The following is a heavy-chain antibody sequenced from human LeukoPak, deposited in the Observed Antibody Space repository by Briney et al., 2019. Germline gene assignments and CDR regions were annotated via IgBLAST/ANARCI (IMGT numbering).Heavy chain of an antibody. Sequence: SGTLSLTCAVSGGSISSSNWWSWVRQPPGKGLEWIGEIYHIGSTNYNPSLKSRVTISVDKSKNQFSLKLSSVTAADTAVYYCARVADCSSTSCYAGWGPDWFDPWGQGTLVTVSS. CDR1: GGSISSSNW. D-gene: IGHD2-2*01. CDR3: ARVADCSSTSCYAGWGPDWFDP. CDR2: IYHIGST. V-gene: IGHV4-4*02. J-gene: IGHJ5*02.